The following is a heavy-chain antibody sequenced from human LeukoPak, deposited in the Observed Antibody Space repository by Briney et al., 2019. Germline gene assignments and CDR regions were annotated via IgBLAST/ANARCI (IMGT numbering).Heavy chain of an antibody. CDR2: ISSSSSYI. V-gene: IGHV3-21*01. D-gene: IGHD6-19*01. CDR1: GFTFSSYS. CDR3: ASLYSSGWYAL. J-gene: IGHJ4*02. Sequence: PGGSLRLSCAASGFTFSSYSRNWVRQAPGKGLEWVSSISSSSSYIYYADSVKGRFTISRDNAKNSLYLQMNSLRAEGTAVYYCASLYSSGWYALWGQGTLVTVSS.